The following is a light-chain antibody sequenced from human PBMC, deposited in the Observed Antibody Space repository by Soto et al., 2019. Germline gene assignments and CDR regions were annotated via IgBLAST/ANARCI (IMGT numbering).Light chain of an antibody. V-gene: IGLV1-47*01. CDR1: SSNIGRNF. CDR2: TND. CDR3: AAWDDSLSGVV. J-gene: IGLJ2*01. Sequence: QSVLTQVPSGSATPGQTVTISCSGSSSNIGRNFVNWYQQLPGTAPKLLIYTNDERPSGVPDRISGSKSDTSASLTISGLRSDDEANYYCAAWDDSLSGVVFGGGTKLTVL.